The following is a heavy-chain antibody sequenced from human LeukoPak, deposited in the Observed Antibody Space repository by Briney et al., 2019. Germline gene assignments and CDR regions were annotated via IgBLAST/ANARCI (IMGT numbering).Heavy chain of an antibody. CDR3: ASLGYSSGWLDS. J-gene: IGHJ5*01. CDR1: GGSFNDNY. CDR2: VYHNGHS. V-gene: IGHV4-59*01. D-gene: IGHD2-15*01. Sequence: SETLSLTCNVSGGSFNDNYWNWIRYLPGKGLEWIGYVYHNGHSDYSPSLKSRVTISVDTSTHQFSLKMISVTAADTAVYYCASLGYSSGWLDSWGHGSLVIVSS.